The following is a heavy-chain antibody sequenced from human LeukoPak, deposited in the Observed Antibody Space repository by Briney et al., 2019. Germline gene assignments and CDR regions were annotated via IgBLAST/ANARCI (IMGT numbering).Heavy chain of an antibody. D-gene: IGHD2-21*02. V-gene: IGHV4-39*07. Sequence: PSETLSLTCTVSGGSISSSSYYWGWIRQPPGKGLEWIGEINHTGSTNYNPSLKSRVTISLDTSRKEFSLKLSSITAADRAVYYCAVDPSDWLPRIWGQGTLVTVSS. CDR3: AVDPSDWLPRI. CDR2: INHTGST. J-gene: IGHJ4*02. CDR1: GGSISSSSYY.